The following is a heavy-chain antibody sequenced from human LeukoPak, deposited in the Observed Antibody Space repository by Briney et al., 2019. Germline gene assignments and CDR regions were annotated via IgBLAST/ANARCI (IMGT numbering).Heavy chain of an antibody. D-gene: IGHD6-13*01. CDR2: LYSGGST. V-gene: IGHV3-66*01. CDR1: GFTVTSNY. CDR3: AREQNSRWYRGVFDY. Sequence: PGGSLRLSCAASGFTVTSNYVTWVRQAPGKGLEWVSVLYSGGSTYYADSVKGRFTISRDNSKNTLDLQMNSLRVEDTAVYYCAREQNSRWYRGVFDYWGQGILVTVSS. J-gene: IGHJ4*02.